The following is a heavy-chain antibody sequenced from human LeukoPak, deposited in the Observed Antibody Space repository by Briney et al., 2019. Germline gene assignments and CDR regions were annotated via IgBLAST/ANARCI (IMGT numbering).Heavy chain of an antibody. D-gene: IGHD5-12*01. V-gene: IGHV1-2*02. CDR2: INPNSGGT. J-gene: IGHJ4*02. CDR3: ARARPSMWIDY. Sequence: ASVKVSCKASGYTFTGYYMHWVRQAPGQGLEWMGWINPNSGGTNYAQKFQGRVTMTRDTSISTVYMELSSLRSEDTAVYYCARARPSMWIDYWGQGTLVTVSS. CDR1: GYTFTGYY.